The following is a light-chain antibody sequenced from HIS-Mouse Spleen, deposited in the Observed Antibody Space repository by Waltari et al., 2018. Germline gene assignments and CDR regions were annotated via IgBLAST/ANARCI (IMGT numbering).Light chain of an antibody. CDR1: SRDVGGYNY. Sequence: QSALTQPASVSGSPGQSIPISCPGTSRDVGGYNYVSWYQQHPGKAPKLMIYDVSNRPSGVSNRFSGSKSGNTASLTISGLQAEDEADYYCSSYTSSSTEVFGGGTKLTVL. J-gene: IGLJ2*01. V-gene: IGLV2-14*03. CDR2: DVS. CDR3: SSYTSSSTEV.